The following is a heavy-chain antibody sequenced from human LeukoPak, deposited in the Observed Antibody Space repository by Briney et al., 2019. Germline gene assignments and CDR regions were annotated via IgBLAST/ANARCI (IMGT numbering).Heavy chain of an antibody. D-gene: IGHD1-26*01. V-gene: IGHV4-34*01. CDR3: ARGKSRNRSHYRWFDP. Sequence: PSETLSLTCAVYGGSFSGYYWSWIRQPPGKGLEWIGEINHSGSTNYNPSLKSRVTISVDTSKNQFSLKLSSVTAADTAVYYCARGKSRNRSHYRWFDPWGQGTLVTVSS. CDR2: INHSGST. J-gene: IGHJ5*02. CDR1: GGSFSGYY.